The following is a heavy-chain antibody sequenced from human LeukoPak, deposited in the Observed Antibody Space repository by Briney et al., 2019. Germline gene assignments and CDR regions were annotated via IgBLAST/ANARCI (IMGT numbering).Heavy chain of an antibody. CDR3: AKDELGYCSSTSCSQLNY. CDR2: IWYDGSNK. V-gene: IGHV3-33*06. CDR1: GFSFSNTW. J-gene: IGHJ4*02. D-gene: IGHD2-2*01. Sequence: PGGSLRLSCAASGFSFSNTWMHWVRQAPGKGLEWVAVIWYDGSNKYYADSVKGRFTISRDNSKNTLYLQMNSLRAEDTAVYYCAKDELGYCSSTSCSQLNYWGQGTLVTVSS.